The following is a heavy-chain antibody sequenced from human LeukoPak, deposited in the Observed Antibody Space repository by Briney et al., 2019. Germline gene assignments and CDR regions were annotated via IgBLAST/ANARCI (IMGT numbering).Heavy chain of an antibody. CDR2: ISGSGGST. J-gene: IGHJ4*02. V-gene: IGHV3-23*01. D-gene: IGHD3-10*01. Sequence: PGRSLRLSCAASGFTFSSYAMSWVRQAPGKGLEWVSAISGSGGSTYYADSVKGRFTISRDNSKNTLYLQMNSLRAEDTAVYYCAKGSPMVRGVNFSGYYFDYWGQGTLVTVSS. CDR1: GFTFSSYA. CDR3: AKGSPMVRGVNFSGYYFDY.